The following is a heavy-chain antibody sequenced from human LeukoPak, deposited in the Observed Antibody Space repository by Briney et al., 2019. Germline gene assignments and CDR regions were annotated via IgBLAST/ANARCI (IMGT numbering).Heavy chain of an antibody. CDR1: GGTFSSYA. Sequence: SVKVSCKASGGTFSSYAISWVQQAPGQGLEWMGRIIPILGIANYAQKFQGRVTITADKSTSTAYMELSSLRSEDTAVYYCARADIVVVPADYYYYGMDVWGQGTTVTVSS. V-gene: IGHV1-69*04. CDR3: ARADIVVVPADYYYYGMDV. D-gene: IGHD2-2*01. CDR2: IIPILGIA. J-gene: IGHJ6*02.